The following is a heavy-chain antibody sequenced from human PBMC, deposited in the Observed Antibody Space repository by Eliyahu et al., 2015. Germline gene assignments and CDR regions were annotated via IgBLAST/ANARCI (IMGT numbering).Heavy chain of an antibody. Sequence: QVQLQQWGAGLLKPSETLSLSCVVYGGSFRSHHWNWIRQSPGKGLEWIGGINDSGSTTHNPSLKSRVTISVDTSKNQFSLKLSSVTAADTAVYYCARGRRQQLIRSMYNWFDPWGQGTLVTVSS. CDR1: GGSFRSHH. V-gene: IGHV4-34*01. CDR2: INDSGST. D-gene: IGHD6-13*01. CDR3: ARGRRQQLIRSMYNWFDP. J-gene: IGHJ5*02.